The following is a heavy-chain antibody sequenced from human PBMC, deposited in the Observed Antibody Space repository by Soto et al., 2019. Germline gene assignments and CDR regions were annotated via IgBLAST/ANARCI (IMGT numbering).Heavy chain of an antibody. J-gene: IGHJ5*02. CDR2: IYYSGST. Sequence: QVQLQESGPGLVKPSQTLSLTCTVSGGSISSGDYYWSWIRQPPGKGLEWIGYIYYSGSTYYNPSLKSRLTISVDTSKNQFSLKLSSVTAADTAVYYCARVPTAMDGRYNWFDPWGQGTLVTVSS. CDR3: ARVPTAMDGRYNWFDP. V-gene: IGHV4-30-4*01. CDR1: GGSISSGDYY. D-gene: IGHD5-18*01.